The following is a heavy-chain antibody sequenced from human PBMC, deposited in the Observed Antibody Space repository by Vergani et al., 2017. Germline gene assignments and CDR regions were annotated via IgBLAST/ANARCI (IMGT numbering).Heavy chain of an antibody. J-gene: IGHJ6*02. CDR2: IKSTFDRGTT. Sequence: EVQLVESGGGIVKPGGSLRLSCVASGFSFRNAWMNWVRRTPGKGLEWVGRIKSTFDRGTTDYAAAVKGRFTISRDDSNNKLCLQMNGLKTEDIGVYYCTTDPRYCGDGSCYWLRDHHYYGMDVWGQGTTVTVSS. D-gene: IGHD2-21*01. CDR1: GFSFRNAW. V-gene: IGHV3-15*07. CDR3: TTDPRYCGDGSCYWLRDHHYYGMDV.